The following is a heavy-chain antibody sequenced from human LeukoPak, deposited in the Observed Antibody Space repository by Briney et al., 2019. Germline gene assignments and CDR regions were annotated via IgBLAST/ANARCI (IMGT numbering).Heavy chain of an antibody. J-gene: IGHJ4*02. CDR1: GYTFTSYG. D-gene: IGHD2-15*01. V-gene: IGHV1-18*01. CDR3: AGGYCSGGSCYVLSY. CDR2: ISAYNGNT. Sequence: ASVKVSCKASGYTFTSYGISWVRQAPGQGREWMGWISAYNGNTNYAQKLQGRVTMTTDTSTSTAYMELRSLRSDDTAVYYCAGGYCSGGSCYVLSYWGQGTLVTVSS.